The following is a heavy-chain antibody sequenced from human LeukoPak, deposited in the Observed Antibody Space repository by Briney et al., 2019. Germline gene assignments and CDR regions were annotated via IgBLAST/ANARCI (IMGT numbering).Heavy chain of an antibody. CDR2: IWYDGSNK. CDR3: AREGDLIVEVTALSDGMDV. V-gene: IGHV3-33*01. J-gene: IGHJ6*02. CDR1: GFTFSSYG. D-gene: IGHD2-21*02. Sequence: GGSLRLSCAASGFTFSSYGMHWVRQAPGKGLEWVAVIWYDGSNKYYADSVKGRFTISRDNSKNTLYLQMNSLRAEDTAVYYCAREGDLIVEVTALSDGMDVWGQGTTVTVSS.